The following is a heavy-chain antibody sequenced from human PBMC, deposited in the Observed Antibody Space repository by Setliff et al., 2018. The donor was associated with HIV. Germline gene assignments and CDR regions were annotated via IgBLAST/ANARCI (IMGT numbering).Heavy chain of an antibody. CDR1: GGSISSGSYF. J-gene: IGHJ4*02. CDR3: ARGVRDNSGWSSYYFDY. D-gene: IGHD6-19*01. CDR2: IYTSGST. V-gene: IGHV4-61*02. Sequence: PSETLSLTCTVSGGSISSGSYFWTWIRQPAGKGLEWIGRIYTSGSTNYNPSPKSRVTISVDTSKNQFSLRLTSVTAADTAVYYCARGVRDNSGWSSYYFDYWGQGTLVTVSS.